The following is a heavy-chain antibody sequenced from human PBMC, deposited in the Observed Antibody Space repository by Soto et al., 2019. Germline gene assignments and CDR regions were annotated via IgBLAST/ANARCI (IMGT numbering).Heavy chain of an antibody. J-gene: IGHJ6*02. CDR3: ARDEGLYSSSSGTYYYGIDL. V-gene: IGHV4-31*03. CDR1: GGSISSGGYY. D-gene: IGHD6-6*01. CDR2: IYYSGST. Sequence: LSFTCTVSGGSISSGGYYWSWIRQHPGKGLEWIGYIYYSGSTYYNPSLKSRVTISVDTSKNQFSLKLSSVTAADTAVYYCARDEGLYSSSSGTYYYGIDLWAQRTTVTVSS.